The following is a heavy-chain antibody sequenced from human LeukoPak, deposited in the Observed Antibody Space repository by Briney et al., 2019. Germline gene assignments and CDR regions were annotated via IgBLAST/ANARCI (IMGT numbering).Heavy chain of an antibody. D-gene: IGHD2-15*01. CDR1: GFTFSDYY. CDR3: ARTYCSGGSCY. V-gene: IGHV3-11*01. CDR2: ISSSGSTI. Sequence: GGSLRLSCEASGFTFSDYYMSWMRQAPGKGLEWVSYISSSGSTIYYADSVKGRFTMSRDNAKNSLYLQMNSLRAEDTAVYYCARTYCSGGSCYWGQGTLVTVSS. J-gene: IGHJ4*02.